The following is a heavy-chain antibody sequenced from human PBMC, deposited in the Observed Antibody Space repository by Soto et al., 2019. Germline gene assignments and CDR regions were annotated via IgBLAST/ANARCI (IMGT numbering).Heavy chain of an antibody. V-gene: IGHV1-8*01. Sequence: QVQLVQSGAEVKKPGASVKVSCKASGYTFTSYDINWVRQATGQGLEWMGWMNPNSGNTGYAQKFQGRVTMTRNTSISTAYMELSSLRSEDTAVYYCARGRRRGYDFWSANYYYYYYMDVWGKGTTVTVSS. D-gene: IGHD3-3*01. J-gene: IGHJ6*03. CDR3: ARGRRRGYDFWSANYYYYYYMDV. CDR2: MNPNSGNT. CDR1: GYTFTSYD.